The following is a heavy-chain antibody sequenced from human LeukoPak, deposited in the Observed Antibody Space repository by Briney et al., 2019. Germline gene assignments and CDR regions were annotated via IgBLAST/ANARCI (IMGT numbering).Heavy chain of an antibody. V-gene: IGHV3-11*01. Sequence: GVLRLSCAASGFTFSDYYMSWIRQAPGKGLEWVSYISSCGSTIYYADSVKGRFTISRGNAKNSLYLQMNSLRAEDTAVYYCARDSGPKSIAAAGTSDWFDPWGQGTLVTVSS. CDR2: ISSCGSTI. D-gene: IGHD6-13*01. J-gene: IGHJ5*02. CDR1: GFTFSDYY. CDR3: ARDSGPKSIAAAGTSDWFDP.